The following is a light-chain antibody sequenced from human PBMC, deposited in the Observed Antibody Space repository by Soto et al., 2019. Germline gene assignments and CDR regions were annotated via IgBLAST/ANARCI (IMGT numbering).Light chain of an antibody. CDR1: QSVTTY. V-gene: IGKV1-39*01. CDR2: AIS. CDR3: QQGYSTPWT. Sequence: DIQMTQSPSSLSASVGDRVTITCRASQSVTTYLHCYQQKAGEAPKLLIYAISNLQSGVSSRFSGSGSGTDFSRTINTLQPEDFATYYCQQGYSTPWTFGQGTKVDIK. J-gene: IGKJ1*01.